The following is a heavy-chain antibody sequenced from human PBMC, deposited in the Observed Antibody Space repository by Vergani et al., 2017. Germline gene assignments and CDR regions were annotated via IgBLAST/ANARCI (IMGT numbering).Heavy chain of an antibody. V-gene: IGHV1-69-2*01. CDR3: ATPQTVTTGGMEV. Sequence: EVQLVQSGAELKKPGATMNISCKVSGYTFPDHYMHWVKQAPGKGLEWMGLVDPEDGETIYAEKFKGRVTIAADTSTDTAHLEVSSLRSEDTAVYYCATPQTVTTGGMEVWGQGTTVIVSS. CDR2: VDPEDGET. J-gene: IGHJ6*02. CDR1: GYTFPDHY. D-gene: IGHD4-17*01.